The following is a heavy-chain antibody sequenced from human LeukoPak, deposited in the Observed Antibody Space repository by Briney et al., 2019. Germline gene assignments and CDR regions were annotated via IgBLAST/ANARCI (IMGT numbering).Heavy chain of an antibody. Sequence: SSETLSLTCTVSGGSISSSSYYWGWIRQPPGKGLEWIGSIYHSGSTYYNPSLKSRVTISVDTSKNQFSLKLSSVTAADTAVYYCAVSNYGGISGEYFDYWGQGTLVTVSS. CDR3: AVSNYGGISGEYFDY. D-gene: IGHD4-23*01. CDR2: IYHSGST. CDR1: GGSISSSSYY. J-gene: IGHJ4*02. V-gene: IGHV4-39*07.